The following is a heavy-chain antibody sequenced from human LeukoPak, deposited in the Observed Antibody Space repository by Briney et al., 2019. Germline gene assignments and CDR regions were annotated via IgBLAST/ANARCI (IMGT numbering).Heavy chain of an antibody. J-gene: IGHJ4*02. D-gene: IGHD2-21*01. Sequence: GGSLRLSCAASGFTFSSYSMNWVRQAPGKGLEWVSYISSSSSTIYYADSVKGRFTISRDNAKNSLYLQMNSLRAEDTAVYYCARDSYSSYFDYWGQGTLVTVSS. V-gene: IGHV3-48*01. CDR1: GFTFSSYS. CDR3: ARDSYSSYFDY. CDR2: ISSSSSTI.